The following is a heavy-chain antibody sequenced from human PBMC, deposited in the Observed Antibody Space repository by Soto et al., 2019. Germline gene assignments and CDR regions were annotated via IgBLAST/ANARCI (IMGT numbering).Heavy chain of an antibody. V-gene: IGHV4-39*01. Sequence: QLQLQESGPGLVKPSETLSLTCTVSAGSIDSIDFYWVWVRQAPGDGLEWIGRTYYRRNTYYNSFMRSRVTLSVDTSKNQFSLRLSAVTAADTAVYYCARHGHWAPFDYWGQGTLVTVCS. J-gene: IGHJ4*02. D-gene: IGHD3-16*01. CDR1: AGSIDSIDFY. CDR2: TYYRRNT. CDR3: ARHGHWAPFDY.